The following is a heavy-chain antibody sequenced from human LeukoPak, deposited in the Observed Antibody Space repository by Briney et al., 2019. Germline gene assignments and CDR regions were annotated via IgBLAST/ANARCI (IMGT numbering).Heavy chain of an antibody. V-gene: IGHV1-69*06. D-gene: IGHD2-2*01. Sequence: ASVKVSCKASGGTFSSYAISWVRQAPGQGLEWMGGIIPIFGTANYAQKFQGRVTMTEDTSTDTAYMELSSLRSEDTAVYYCATSPIVVVPAAMRFPNWFDPWGQGTLVTVSS. CDR1: GGTFSSYA. CDR3: ATSPIVVVPAAMRFPNWFDP. CDR2: IIPIFGTA. J-gene: IGHJ5*02.